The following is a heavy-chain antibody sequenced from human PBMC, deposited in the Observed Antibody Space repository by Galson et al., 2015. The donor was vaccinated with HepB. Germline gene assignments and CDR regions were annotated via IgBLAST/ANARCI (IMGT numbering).Heavy chain of an antibody. CDR2: ISGSGGST. V-gene: IGHV3-23*01. J-gene: IGHJ4*02. D-gene: IGHD5-24*01. Sequence: SLRLSCAASGFTFSSYAMSWVRQAPGKGLEWVSAISGSGGSTYYADSVKGRFTISRDNSKNTLYLQMNSLRAEDTAVYYCARPREMASIGGSGFDYWGQGTLVTVSP. CDR1: GFTFSSYA. CDR3: ARPREMASIGGSGFDY.